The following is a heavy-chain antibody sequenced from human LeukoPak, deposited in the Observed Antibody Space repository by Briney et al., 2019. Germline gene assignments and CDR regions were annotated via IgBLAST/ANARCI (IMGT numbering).Heavy chain of an antibody. J-gene: IGHJ4*01. V-gene: IGHV3-23*05. CDR3: AKVAFSSSWDRHFDS. Sequence: PRGSLTLSCAASGFTISDYAMMRLRPAPGRGLEWVSSIDDSANKINYRDSGKGRFAIYRDNAKNTLYIQMSSLRAEETAVYYCAKVAFSSSWDRHFDSWGQGILVTVSS. D-gene: IGHD2-2*01. CDR2: IDDSANKI. CDR1: GFTISDYA.